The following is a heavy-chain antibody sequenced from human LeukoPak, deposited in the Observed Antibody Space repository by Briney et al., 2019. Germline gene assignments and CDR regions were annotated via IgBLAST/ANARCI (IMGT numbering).Heavy chain of an antibody. V-gene: IGHV1-69*05. D-gene: IGHD5-12*01. CDR2: IIPIFGTA. CDR3: ARGGDEYSGYGGPYYYYYYMDV. Sequence: SVKVSCKASGGTFSSYAISWVRQAPGQGLEWMGGIIPIFGTANYAQKFQGRVTITTDESTSTAYMELSSLRSEDTAVYYCARGGDEYSGYGGPYYYYYYMDVWGKGTTVTVSS. J-gene: IGHJ6*03. CDR1: GGTFSSYA.